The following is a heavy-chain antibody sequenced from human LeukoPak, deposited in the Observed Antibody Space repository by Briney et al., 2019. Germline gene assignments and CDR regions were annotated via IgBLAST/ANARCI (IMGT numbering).Heavy chain of an antibody. CDR3: ARDCGGYDSTENWFDP. CDR1: GGSISSGGYY. V-gene: IGHV4-31*03. D-gene: IGHD3-22*01. CDR2: IYYSGST. J-gene: IGHJ5*02. Sequence: SETLSLTCTVSGGSISSGGYYWSWIRQHPGKGLEWIGYIYYSGSTHYNPSLKSRVTISVDTSKNQFSLKLSSVTAADTAVYYCARDCGGYDSTENWFDPWGQGTLVTVSS.